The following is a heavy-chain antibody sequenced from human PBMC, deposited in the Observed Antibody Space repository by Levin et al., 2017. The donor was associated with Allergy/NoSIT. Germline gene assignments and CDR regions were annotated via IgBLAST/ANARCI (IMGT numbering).Heavy chain of an antibody. CDR2: ISSSSSYI. V-gene: IGHV3-21*01. D-gene: IGHD3-10*01. CDR1: GFTFSSYS. Sequence: SCAASGFTFSSYSMNWVRQAPGKGLEWVSSISSSSSYIYYADSVKGRFTISRDNAKNSLYLQMNSLRAEDTAVYYCARDWPHYAFGELFNAFDIWGQGTMVTVSS. J-gene: IGHJ3*02. CDR3: ARDWPHYAFGELFNAFDI.